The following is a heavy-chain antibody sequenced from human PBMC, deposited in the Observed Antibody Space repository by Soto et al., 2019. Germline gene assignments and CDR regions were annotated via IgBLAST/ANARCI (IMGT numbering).Heavy chain of an antibody. V-gene: IGHV3-66*01. CDR1: GLTVSSNS. J-gene: IGHJ2*01. CDR3: ARDSGDAWYFDL. D-gene: IGHD7-27*01. Sequence: EVQLGESGGGLVQPGGSLRLSCAASGLTVSSNSMSWVRQAPGKGLEWVSVIYSGGSTYYADSVKGRFIISRDNSKNTVYLQMNSLRAEDTAVYYCARDSGDAWYFDLWGRGTLVTVSS. CDR2: IYSGGST.